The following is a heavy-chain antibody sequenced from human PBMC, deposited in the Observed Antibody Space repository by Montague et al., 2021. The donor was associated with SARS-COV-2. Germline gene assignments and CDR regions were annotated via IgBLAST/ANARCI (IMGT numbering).Heavy chain of an antibody. V-gene: IGHV3-30*03. J-gene: IGHJ3*01. CDR2: ISYEGSVQ. D-gene: IGHD6-13*01. Sequence: SLRLSCAASGFIFSNFGMHWVRQAPGKGLEWVALISYEGSVQFYADSVKGRFTIFRDNSQNTLYLQMNSLRLDDTAVYYCVSGAPNSSNAFDAWGQGTMVTVSS. CDR1: GFIFSNFG. CDR3: VSGAPNSSNAFDA.